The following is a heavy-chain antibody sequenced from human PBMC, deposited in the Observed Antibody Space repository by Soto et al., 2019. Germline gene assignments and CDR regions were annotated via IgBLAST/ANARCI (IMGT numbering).Heavy chain of an antibody. CDR1: GGSIRNFY. V-gene: IGHV4-59*01. D-gene: IGHD2-15*01. CDR2: IFHSGNA. CDR3: ARAHAPTLPFDY. Sequence: PSETLSLTCTVSGGSIRNFYWSWIRQSPGKRLEWIGFIFHSGNARYNPSLKSRVTISVDTSKNQFSLSLDSVTAADTAVYFCARAHAPTLPFDYWGQGTLVTVSS. J-gene: IGHJ4*01.